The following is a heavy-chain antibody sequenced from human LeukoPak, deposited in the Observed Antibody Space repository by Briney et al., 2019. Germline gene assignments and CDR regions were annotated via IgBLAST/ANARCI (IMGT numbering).Heavy chain of an antibody. J-gene: IGHJ3*01. D-gene: IGHD3/OR15-3a*01. CDR2: ISRSGGST. CDR1: GFTFSNYG. Sequence: GGSLRLSCAAPGFTFSNYGMSWVRQAPGKGLEWVSSISRSGGSTHYADSVKGRFVISRDTSKNTLHLQMNGLTAGDTAVYYCARKGAGLDAFDLWGQGTVVTVSS. V-gene: IGHV3-23*01. CDR3: ARKGAGLDAFDL.